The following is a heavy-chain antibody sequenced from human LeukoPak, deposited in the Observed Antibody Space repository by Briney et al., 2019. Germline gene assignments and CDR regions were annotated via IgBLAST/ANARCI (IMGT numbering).Heavy chain of an antibody. CDR2: IYSGGST. CDR3: ARDFGYCGSGGYYYYYGMDV. V-gene: IGHV3-53*04. J-gene: IGHJ6*02. CDR1: GFTVSSNY. Sequence: GGSLRLSCAASGFTVSSNYMSWVRQAPGKGLEWVSVIYSGGSTYYADSVKGRFTISRHNSKNTLYLQMNSLRAEDTAVYYCARDFGYCGSGGYYYYYGMDVWGQGTTVTVSS. D-gene: IGHD3-10*01.